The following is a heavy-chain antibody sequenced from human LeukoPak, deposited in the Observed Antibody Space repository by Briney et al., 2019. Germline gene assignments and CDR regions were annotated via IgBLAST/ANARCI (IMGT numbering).Heavy chain of an antibody. Sequence: ASETLSLTCTVSGDSISSYYWTWIRQPPGKGLEWIGYYYSGSTNYNPSLNSRVTISVDTSKNQFSLKLSSVTAADTAVYYCARVEAANPFFDYWGQGTLVTVSS. J-gene: IGHJ4*02. CDR1: GDSISSYY. D-gene: IGHD2-15*01. V-gene: IGHV4-59*01. CDR2: YYSGST. CDR3: ARVEAANPFFDY.